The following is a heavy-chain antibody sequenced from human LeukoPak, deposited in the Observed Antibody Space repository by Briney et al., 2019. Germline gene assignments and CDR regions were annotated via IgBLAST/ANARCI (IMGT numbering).Heavy chain of an antibody. CDR1: GGSISSYY. V-gene: IGHV4-59*01. CDR3: ARGGYSYGYDY. CDR2: IYYSGST. Sequence: SETLSLTCTVSGGSISSYYWSWIRQPPGKGLEWIGYIYYSGSTNYNPSLKSRLTISVNTSKNQFSLKLSSVTAADTAVYYCARGGYSYGYDYWGQGTLVTVSS. D-gene: IGHD5-18*01. J-gene: IGHJ4*02.